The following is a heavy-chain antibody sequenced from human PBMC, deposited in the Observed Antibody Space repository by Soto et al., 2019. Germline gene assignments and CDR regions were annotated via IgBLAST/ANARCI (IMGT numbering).Heavy chain of an antibody. CDR3: ARGTWSISWPNFFDY. V-gene: IGHV3-53*01. CDR1: GFSVTTTY. D-gene: IGHD6-13*01. Sequence: GGSLRLSCTAPGFSVTTTYMSWVRQAPGKGLEWVSLMYAGGSTSYADSVKGRFTVSRDNSNNTLFLQLDSLRVEDTAVYYCARGTWSISWPNFFDYWGQGVLVTVSS. CDR2: MYAGGST. J-gene: IGHJ4*02.